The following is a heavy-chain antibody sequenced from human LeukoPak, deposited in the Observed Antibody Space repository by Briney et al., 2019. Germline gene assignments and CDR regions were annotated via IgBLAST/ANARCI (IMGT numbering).Heavy chain of an antibody. D-gene: IGHD6-13*01. J-gene: IGHJ4*02. CDR1: GFTFSSYA. CDR3: ARGIVAAGFPYYFDY. CDR2: ISGSGITT. V-gene: IGHV3-23*01. Sequence: GGSLRLSCAASGFTFSSYAMTWVSQAPGKGLEWVSGISGSGITTYYADSVKGRFTISRDNSKNTLYLQVNSLRAEDTAVFYCARGIVAAGFPYYFDYWGQGTLVTVSS.